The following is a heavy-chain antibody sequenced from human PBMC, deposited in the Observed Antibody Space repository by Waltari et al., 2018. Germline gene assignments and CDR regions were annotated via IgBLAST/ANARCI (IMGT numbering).Heavy chain of an antibody. CDR2: MNPNSGNT. J-gene: IGHJ4*02. V-gene: IGHV1-8*01. Sequence: QVQLVQSGAEVKKPGASVKVSCKASGYTFTSYDINWVRQATGQGLEWMGWMNPNSGNTGYAQKFQGRVTMTRNTSISTAYMELSSLRSEDTAVYYCARVGIAWGTTHIQNDYWGQGTLVIVSS. D-gene: IGHD6-13*01. CDR3: ARVGIAWGTTHIQNDY. CDR1: GYTFTSYD.